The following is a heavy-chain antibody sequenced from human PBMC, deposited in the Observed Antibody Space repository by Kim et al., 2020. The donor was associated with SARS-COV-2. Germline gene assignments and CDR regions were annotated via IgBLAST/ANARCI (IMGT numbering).Heavy chain of an antibody. Sequence: ASVKVSCKSSGYTFTGYYLHWIRQAPGQGLEWMRRINPNNGDTKFGQNFQGRVTMTRDTSISTAYLELNRLSFDDTAVYYCTRALVTGDEFDYWGQGTLVTVSS. J-gene: IGHJ4*02. D-gene: IGHD7-27*01. CDR2: INPNNGDT. CDR3: TRALVTGDEFDY. V-gene: IGHV1-2*06. CDR1: GYTFTGYY.